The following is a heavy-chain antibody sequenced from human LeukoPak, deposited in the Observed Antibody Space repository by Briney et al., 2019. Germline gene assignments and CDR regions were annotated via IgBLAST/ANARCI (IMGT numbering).Heavy chain of an antibody. CDR3: ARAGAWQIDP. V-gene: IGHV4-39*07. D-gene: IGHD3-10*01. CDR2: IYYSGST. Sequence: SETLSLTCTVSGGSISSSSYYWGWIRQPPGKGLEWIGSIYYSGSTYYNPSLKSRVTISVDTSKNQFSLRLTSVTAADTAVYYCARAGAWQIDPWGQGTLVTVSS. CDR1: GGSISSSSYY. J-gene: IGHJ5*02.